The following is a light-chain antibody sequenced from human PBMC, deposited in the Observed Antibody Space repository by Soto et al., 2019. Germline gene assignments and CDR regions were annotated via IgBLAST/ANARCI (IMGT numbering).Light chain of an antibody. CDR3: SSYTSRSTYV. CDR1: SSDVGGYNY. CDR2: EVS. J-gene: IGLJ1*01. Sequence: QSVLTQPASVSGSPGQSITISCTGTSSDVGGYNYVSWYQQHPGKAPKLMIYEVSNRPSGVSNRFSGSKSGNTASLTISGLQAEDEADYYCSSYTSRSTYVVGTGTKVAVL. V-gene: IGLV2-14*01.